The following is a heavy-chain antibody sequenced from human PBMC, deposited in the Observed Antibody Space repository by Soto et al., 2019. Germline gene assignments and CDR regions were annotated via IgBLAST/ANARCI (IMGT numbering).Heavy chain of an antibody. Sequence: ASVKVSCKASGYTFTSYGISWVRQAPGQGLEWMGWISAYNGNTNYAQKLQGRVTMTTDTSTSTAYMELRSLRSDDTAVYYCARDYFTIFGVVIPIYYGMDVWGQGTTVTVSS. CDR1: GYTFTSYG. CDR2: ISAYNGNT. J-gene: IGHJ6*02. D-gene: IGHD3-3*01. V-gene: IGHV1-18*04. CDR3: ARDYFTIFGVVIPIYYGMDV.